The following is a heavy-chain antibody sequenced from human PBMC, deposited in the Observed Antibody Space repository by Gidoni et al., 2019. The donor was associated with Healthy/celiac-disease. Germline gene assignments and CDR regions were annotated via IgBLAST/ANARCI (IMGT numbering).Heavy chain of an antibody. Sequence: EVQLVESGGGLIQPGGSLRLSCAASGFTVSSNYMSWVRQAPGKGLEWVSVIYSGGSTYYADSVKGRFTISRDNSKNTLYLQMNSLRAEDTAVYYCARGGYYDFWSGSSNYGMDVWGQGTTVTVSS. J-gene: IGHJ6*02. CDR2: IYSGGST. V-gene: IGHV3-53*01. CDR3: ARGGYYDFWSGSSNYGMDV. CDR1: GFTVSSNY. D-gene: IGHD3-3*01.